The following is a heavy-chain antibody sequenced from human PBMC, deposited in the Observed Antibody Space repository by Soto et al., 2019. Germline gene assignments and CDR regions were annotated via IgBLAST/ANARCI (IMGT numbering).Heavy chain of an antibody. CDR2: ISYDGSNK. D-gene: IGHD3-3*02. Sequence: GGSLRLSCAASGFTFSSYGMHWVRQAPGKGLEWVAVISYDGSNKYYADSVKGRFTISRDNSKNTLYLQMNSLRAEDTAVYYCAKDGTSSDLAFWFDYWGQGTLVTVSS. V-gene: IGHV3-30*18. J-gene: IGHJ4*02. CDR3: AKDGTSSDLAFWFDY. CDR1: GFTFSSYG.